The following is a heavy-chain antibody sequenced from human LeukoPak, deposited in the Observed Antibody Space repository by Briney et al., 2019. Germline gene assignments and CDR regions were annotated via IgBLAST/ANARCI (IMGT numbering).Heavy chain of an antibody. CDR3: AREDGGSLFDY. Sequence: ASVKVSCKASGYTFTSYDINWVRQAPGQGLEWMGWINPNSGGTNYAQKFQGRVTMTRDTSISTAYMELSRLRSDDTAVYYCAREDGGSLFDYWGQGTLVTVSS. CDR2: INPNSGGT. J-gene: IGHJ4*02. V-gene: IGHV1-2*02. D-gene: IGHD2-15*01. CDR1: GYTFTSYD.